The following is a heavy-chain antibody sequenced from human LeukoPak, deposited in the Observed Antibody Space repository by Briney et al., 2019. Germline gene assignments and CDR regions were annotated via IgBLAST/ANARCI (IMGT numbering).Heavy chain of an antibody. J-gene: IGHJ4*02. V-gene: IGHV3-13*01. Sequence: GGSLRLSCAASGFTFSSYDMHWVRQATGKGLEWVSAIGTAGDTYYPGSVKGRFTISRENAKNSLYLQMNSLRAEDTAVYYCARLRYFDWFLDYWGQGTLVTVSS. CDR2: IGTAGDT. CDR3: ARLRYFDWFLDY. CDR1: GFTFSSYD. D-gene: IGHD3-9*01.